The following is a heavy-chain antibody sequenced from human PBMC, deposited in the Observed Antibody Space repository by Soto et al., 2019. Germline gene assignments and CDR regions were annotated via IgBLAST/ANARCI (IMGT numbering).Heavy chain of an antibody. J-gene: IGHJ6*02. CDR3: AKALTVVRGLIYYGMDV. CDR1: GFTFSSYA. D-gene: IGHD3-10*01. V-gene: IGHV3-23*01. Sequence: GSLRLSCAASGFTFSSYAMSWVRQSPGKGLTWVSVITGSGGSTYYADSVKGRFTISRDNSKNTLYLQMNSLRDEDTAVYYCAKALTVVRGLIYYGMDVWGQGTTVTVSS. CDR2: ITGSGGST.